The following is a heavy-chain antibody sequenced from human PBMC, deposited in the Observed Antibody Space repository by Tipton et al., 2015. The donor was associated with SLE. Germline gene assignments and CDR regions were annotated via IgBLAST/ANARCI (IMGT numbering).Heavy chain of an antibody. CDR3: ARSMLTTKRVFDY. CDR1: GDSITSQH. J-gene: IGHJ4*02. D-gene: IGHD3-16*01. CDR2: VSYSGSA. Sequence: TLSLTCSVSGDSITSQHWSWVRQPPGKGLEWVGYVSYSGSANYNPSLKSRLTISLDTSKNQVSLRLTSVTAADTAVYYCARSMLTTKRVFDYWGQGTLVTVSS. V-gene: IGHV4-59*11.